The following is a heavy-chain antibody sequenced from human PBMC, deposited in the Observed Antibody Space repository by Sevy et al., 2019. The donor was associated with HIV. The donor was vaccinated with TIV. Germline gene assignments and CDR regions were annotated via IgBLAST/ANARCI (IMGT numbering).Heavy chain of an antibody. D-gene: IGHD4-17*01. CDR3: ATAHGDYY. J-gene: IGHJ4*02. CDR1: NFPFSNAW. CDR2: IKSKTDGGAE. V-gene: IGHV3-15*07. Sequence: GGSLRLSCAASNFPFSNAWMNWIRQAPGKGLEWVGRIKSKTDGGAEDYAAPVKGRFTISRDDSKNTLYLQMNSLKVEETAVYFCATAHGDYYWGQGSLVTVSS.